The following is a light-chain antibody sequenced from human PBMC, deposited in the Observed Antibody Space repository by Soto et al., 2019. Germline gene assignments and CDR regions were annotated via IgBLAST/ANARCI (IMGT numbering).Light chain of an antibody. CDR1: QDIKTY. CDR2: GTF. CDR3: QHLNNYPPFT. V-gene: IGKV1-9*01. Sequence: IQLTQSPSSLYASVRDRVSITCRASQDIKTYLAWYQQKEGKAPKLLISGTFTLQSGVPSRFNGSGSGTDFTLTISRLQRGDFAAYFCQHLNNYPPFTFGPGTKVD. J-gene: IGKJ3*01.